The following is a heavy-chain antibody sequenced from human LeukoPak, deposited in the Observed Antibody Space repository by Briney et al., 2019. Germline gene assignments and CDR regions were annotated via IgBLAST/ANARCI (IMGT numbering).Heavy chain of an antibody. CDR3: AKGDDSSGPMPFDY. Sequence: GGSLRLSCAASGFRFSSYAMSWVRQAPGKGLEWVSAISGSGVSTYYADSVRGRFTVSRDNSKNTLYLQMNSLRAEDTAVYYCAKGDDSSGPMPFDYWGQGTLVTVSS. D-gene: IGHD3-22*01. CDR1: GFRFSSYA. J-gene: IGHJ4*02. V-gene: IGHV3-23*01. CDR2: ISGSGVST.